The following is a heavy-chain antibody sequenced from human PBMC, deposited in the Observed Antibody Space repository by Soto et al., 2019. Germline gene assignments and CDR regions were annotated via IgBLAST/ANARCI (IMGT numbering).Heavy chain of an antibody. D-gene: IGHD2-15*01. V-gene: IGHV1-46*01. Sequence: QVQLVQSGAEVKKPGASVNISCKASGYTFRNYYIHWVRQAPGQGLEWMGIINPTGGSGNYAQRFQGRVTLTMDTSTATVYMELSSLRFEDTAVYYCARDLAAGDYWGQGTLVTVSS. J-gene: IGHJ4*02. CDR1: GYTFRNYY. CDR2: INPTGGSG. CDR3: ARDLAAGDY.